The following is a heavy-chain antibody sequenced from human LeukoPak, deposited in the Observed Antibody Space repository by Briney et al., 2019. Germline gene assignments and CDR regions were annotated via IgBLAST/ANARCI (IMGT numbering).Heavy chain of an antibody. CDR2: IYTSGST. V-gene: IGHV4-61*02. J-gene: IGHJ4*02. D-gene: IGHD5-18*01. Sequence: SQTLSLTCTVSGGSISSGSYYWSWIRQPAGKGLEWIGRIYTSGSTNYNPSLKSRVTISVDTSKNQFSLKLSSVTAADTAVYYCARERPKAMVSRYFDYWGQGTLVTVSS. CDR3: ARERPKAMVSRYFDY. CDR1: GGSISSGSYY.